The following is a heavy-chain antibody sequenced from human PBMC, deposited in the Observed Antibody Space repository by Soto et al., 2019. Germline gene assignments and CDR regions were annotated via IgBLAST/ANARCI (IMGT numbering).Heavy chain of an antibody. D-gene: IGHD5-12*01. CDR2: ISYYSGSI. CDR3: AKSLRGSAKGMEV. V-gene: IGHV3-9*01. CDR1: GFRFDDYG. Sequence: EVPLVESGGGLVQPGRSLRLSCAASGFRFDDYGMHWVRQVPGKGLEWVSGISYYSGSIGYADSVKGRFTISRDNAKISLYLQMTGQRAEDTALYYCAKSLRGSAKGMEVWGQGCTVTVS. J-gene: IGHJ6*02.